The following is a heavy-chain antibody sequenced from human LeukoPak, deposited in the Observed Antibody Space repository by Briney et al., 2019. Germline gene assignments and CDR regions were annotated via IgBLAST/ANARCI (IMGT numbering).Heavy chain of an antibody. CDR2: ISYSGST. V-gene: IGHV4-39*01. CDR1: GGSISSSSYY. CDR3: ARHYYDSSDYYPYYFNH. D-gene: IGHD3-22*01. Sequence: SETLSLTCTVSGGSISSSSYYWGWIRQPPGKGLEWIGSISYSGSTYYNSSLKSRVTISVDTSKNQFSLRLSSVTAADTAVYHCARHYYDSSDYYPYYFNHWGQGTLVTVSS. J-gene: IGHJ4*02.